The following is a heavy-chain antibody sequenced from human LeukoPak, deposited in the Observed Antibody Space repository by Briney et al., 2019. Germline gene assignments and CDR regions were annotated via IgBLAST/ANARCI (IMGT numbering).Heavy chain of an antibody. CDR1: GFAFEDYS. CDR2: ISWNSENI. CDR3: ARDSTFSIAAAGLFDY. Sequence: GGSLRLSCEASGFAFEDYSMHWVRQVPGKGLQWVSGISWNSENIVYADSVKGRFTISRDNSKNTLYLQMNSLRAEDTAVYYCARDSTFSIAAAGLFDYWGQGTLVTVSS. D-gene: IGHD6-13*01. J-gene: IGHJ4*02. V-gene: IGHV3-9*01.